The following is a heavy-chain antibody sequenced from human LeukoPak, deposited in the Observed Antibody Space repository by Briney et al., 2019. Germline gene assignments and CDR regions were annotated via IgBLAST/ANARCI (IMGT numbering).Heavy chain of an antibody. Sequence: GGSLRLSCAASGFTFSSYWMHWVRQAPGKGLVWVSRINSDGSSTSYADSVKGRFTISRDNAKNTLYLQMNSLRAEDTAVYYCANLLLWGYYMDVWGKGTTVTVSS. D-gene: IGHD3-10*01. CDR2: INSDGSST. CDR3: ANLLLWGYYMDV. V-gene: IGHV3-74*01. J-gene: IGHJ6*03. CDR1: GFTFSSYW.